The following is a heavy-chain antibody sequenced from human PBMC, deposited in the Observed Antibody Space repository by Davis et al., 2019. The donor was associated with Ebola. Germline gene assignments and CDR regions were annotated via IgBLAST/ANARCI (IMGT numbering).Heavy chain of an antibody. CDR2: ISAFGDKT. CDR1: GFTFDDYA. CDR3: AREIKPYWYFDF. Sequence: GESLKISCAASGFTFDDYAIHWLRQVPGKGLEWVALISAFGDKTDYGDSVKGRFTISRDNSKNSLYLQMNSLRTEDTGIYYCAREIKPYWYFDFWGRGTLVSVSS. V-gene: IGHV3-43*02. J-gene: IGHJ2*01.